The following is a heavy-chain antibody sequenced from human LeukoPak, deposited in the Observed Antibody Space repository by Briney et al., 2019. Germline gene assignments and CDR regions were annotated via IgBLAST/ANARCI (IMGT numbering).Heavy chain of an antibody. CDR3: ARELDTMVRGVIGEFDY. V-gene: IGHV5-51*01. J-gene: IGHJ4*02. CDR2: IYPGDSDT. CDR1: GYSFTSYW. D-gene: IGHD3-10*01. Sequence: GESLKISCKGSGYSFTSYWIGWVRQMPGKGLEWMGIIYPGDSDTRYSPSFQGQVTISADMSISTAYLQWSSLKASDTAMYYCARELDTMVRGVIGEFDYWGQGTLVTVSS.